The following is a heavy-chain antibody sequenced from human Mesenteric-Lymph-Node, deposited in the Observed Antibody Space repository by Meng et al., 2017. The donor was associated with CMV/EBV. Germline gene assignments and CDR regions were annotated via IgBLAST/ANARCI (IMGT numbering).Heavy chain of an antibody. CDR2: ISSSGSTI. CDR3: ARDYSSSWYHHYYYYGMDV. V-gene: IGHV3-48*03. CDR1: GFTFSSYE. J-gene: IGHJ6*02. D-gene: IGHD6-13*01. Sequence: SLKISCAASGFTFSSYEMNWVRQAPGKGLEWVSYISSSGSTIYYADSVKGRFTISRDNAKNSLYLQMNSLRAEDTAVYYCARDYSSSWYHHYYYYGMDVWGQGTAVTVSS.